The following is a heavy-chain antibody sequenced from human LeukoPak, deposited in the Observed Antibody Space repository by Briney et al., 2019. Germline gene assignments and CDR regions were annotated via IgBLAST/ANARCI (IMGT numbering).Heavy chain of an antibody. CDR2: IYTSGST. CDR1: GGSISSYY. D-gene: IGHD2-2*01. Sequence: SETLSLTCTVSGGSISSYYWSWIRQPAGKGLEWIGRIYTSGSTNYNPSLKSRVTMSVDTSKNQFSLKLSSVTAADTAVYYCAIDLTVVVPAAIDNDAFDIWGQGTMVTVSS. J-gene: IGHJ3*02. CDR3: AIDLTVVVPAAIDNDAFDI. V-gene: IGHV4-4*07.